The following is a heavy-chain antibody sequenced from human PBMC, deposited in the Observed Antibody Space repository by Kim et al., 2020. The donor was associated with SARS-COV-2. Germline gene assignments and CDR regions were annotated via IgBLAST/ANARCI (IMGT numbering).Heavy chain of an antibody. J-gene: IGHJ6*02. V-gene: IGHV3-30-3*01. D-gene: IGHD3-22*01. CDR1: GFTFSSYA. CDR2: ISYDGSNK. Sequence: GGSLRLSCAASGFTFSSYAMHWVRQAPGKGLEWVAVISYDGSNKYYADSVKGRFTISRDNSKNTLYLQMNSLRAEDTAVYYCARDLGTITMIVVVIRGMVVWGQGTTVTVSS. CDR3: ARDLGTITMIVVVIRGMVV.